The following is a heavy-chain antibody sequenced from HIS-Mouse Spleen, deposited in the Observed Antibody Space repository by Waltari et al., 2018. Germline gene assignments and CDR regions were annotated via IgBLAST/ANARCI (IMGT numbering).Heavy chain of an antibody. Sequence: QLQLQESGPGLVKPSATLSLTCTVSGGSISSSRYHWCWIRQPPGKGLEWIGSIYYSGGTYYNPSLKSRVTISVDTSKNQFSLKLSSVTAADTAVYYCAREIPYSSSWYDWYFDLWGRGTLVTVSS. J-gene: IGHJ2*01. CDR3: AREIPYSSSWYDWYFDL. CDR2: IYYSGGT. CDR1: GGSISSSRYH. V-gene: IGHV4-39*07. D-gene: IGHD6-13*01.